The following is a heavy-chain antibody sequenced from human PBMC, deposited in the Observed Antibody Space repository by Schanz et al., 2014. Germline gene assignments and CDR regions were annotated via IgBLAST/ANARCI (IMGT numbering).Heavy chain of an antibody. CDR2: ISGTTTYT. D-gene: IGHD2-15*01. CDR1: GFAFSSYS. J-gene: IGHJ4*02. V-gene: IGHV3-21*05. CDR3: ARDRGYCSGGSCLTFDY. Sequence: EVQLVESGGGFVQPGGSLRLSCTASGFAFSSYSMNWVRQAPGKGLEWVSYISGTTTYTNYADSVKGRFTISRDNAKNSLYLQMNSLRAEDTAVYYCARDRGYCSGGSCLTFDYWGQGTQVTVSS.